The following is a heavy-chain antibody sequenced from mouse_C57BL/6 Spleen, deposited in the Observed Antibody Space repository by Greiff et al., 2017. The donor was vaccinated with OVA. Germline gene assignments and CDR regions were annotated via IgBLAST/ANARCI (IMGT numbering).Heavy chain of an antibody. CDR3: AREGDVAPFAY. CDR1: GYTFTDYY. D-gene: IGHD1-1*01. V-gene: IGHV1-26*01. CDR2: INPNNGGT. Sequence: VQLQQSGPELVKPGASVKISCKASGYTFTDYYMNWVKQSHGKSLEWIGDINPNNGGTSYNQKFKGKATLTVDKSSSTAYMELRSLTSEDSAVYYCAREGDVAPFAYWGQGTLVTVSA. J-gene: IGHJ3*01.